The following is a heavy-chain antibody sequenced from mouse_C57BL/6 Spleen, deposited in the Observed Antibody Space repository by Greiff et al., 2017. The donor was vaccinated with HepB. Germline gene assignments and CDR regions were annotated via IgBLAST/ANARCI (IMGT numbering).Heavy chain of an antibody. J-gene: IGHJ4*01. D-gene: IGHD3-2*02. Sequence: VQLQQSGPELVKPGASVKISCKASGYAFSSSWMNWVKQRPGKGLEWIGRIYPGDGDTNYNGKFKGKATLTADKSSRTAYMQRSSLTSEDSAVYFCARPSDSSGFFYAMDYWGQGTSVTVAS. CDR3: ARPSDSSGFFYAMDY. CDR2: IYPGDGDT. CDR1: GYAFSSSW. V-gene: IGHV1-82*01.